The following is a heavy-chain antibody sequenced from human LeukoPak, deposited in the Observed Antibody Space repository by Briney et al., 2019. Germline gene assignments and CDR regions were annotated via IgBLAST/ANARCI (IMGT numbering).Heavy chain of an antibody. Sequence: GASVKVSCKASGYTFTGYYIHWVRQAPGQGLEWMGWINPNSGGTNYAQQFQGRVTMTRDTSISTVYMELGRLRPDDTAVYYCARGRYSSGWDWFDPWGQGTLVTVSS. D-gene: IGHD6-19*01. V-gene: IGHV1-2*02. CDR2: INPNSGGT. CDR1: GYTFTGYY. J-gene: IGHJ5*02. CDR3: ARGRYSSGWDWFDP.